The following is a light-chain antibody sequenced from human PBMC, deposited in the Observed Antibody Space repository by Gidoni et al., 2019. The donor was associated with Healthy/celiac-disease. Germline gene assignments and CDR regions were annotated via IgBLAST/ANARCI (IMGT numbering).Light chain of an antibody. Sequence: EIVLTQSPGTLSLSPGERATLSCRASQSVSSSYLAWYQQKHGQVPRLLIYGASSRATGIPDRFSGSGSGTDFTLTISRLEPEDFAVYYCQQYCSSSWTFXQXTKVEIK. V-gene: IGKV3-20*01. CDR2: GAS. J-gene: IGKJ1*01. CDR3: QQYCSSSWT. CDR1: QSVSSSY.